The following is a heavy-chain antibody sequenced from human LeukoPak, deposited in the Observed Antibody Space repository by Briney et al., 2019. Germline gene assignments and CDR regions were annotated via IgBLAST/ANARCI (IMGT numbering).Heavy chain of an antibody. CDR3: ASRHIVVVTADWFDP. CDR1: GGSFSGYY. J-gene: IGHJ5*02. CDR2: INHSGST. Sequence: SETLSLTCAVYGGSFSGYYWSWIRQPPGKGLEWIGEINHSGSTSYNPSLKSRVTISVDTSKNQFSLKLSSVTAADTAVYYCASRHIVVVTADWFDPWGQGTLVTVSS. D-gene: IGHD2-21*02. V-gene: IGHV4-34*01.